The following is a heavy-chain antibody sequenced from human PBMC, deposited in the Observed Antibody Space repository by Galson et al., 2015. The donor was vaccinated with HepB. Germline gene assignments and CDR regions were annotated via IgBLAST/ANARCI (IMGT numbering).Heavy chain of an antibody. J-gene: IGHJ4*02. D-gene: IGHD2-21*01. CDR1: GFSFSGSI. V-gene: IGHV3-21*01. Sequence: SLRLSCAVSGFSFSGSIMNWVRQAPGKGLEWVSSISASSDYMYYIDSVKGRFTISRDNAKNSLYLQMNSLRAEDTAVYYCVTLSHSIQDFDYWGQGTLVTVSS. CDR3: VTLSHSIQDFDY. CDR2: ISASSDYM.